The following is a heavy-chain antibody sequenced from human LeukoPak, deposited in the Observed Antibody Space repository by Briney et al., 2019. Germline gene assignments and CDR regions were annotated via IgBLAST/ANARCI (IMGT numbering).Heavy chain of an antibody. CDR3: ARQPWEGTAYYFDF. CDR2: IFHSGST. V-gene: IGHV4-61*01. CDR1: GASVSSGSYY. D-gene: IGHD1-26*01. Sequence: SETLSLTCTVSGASVSSGSYYWSWIRQPPGKGLEWIGYIFHSGSTHYNPSLKSRVTMSVDTSKNQFSLKLTSVTAADPAVYFCARQPWEGTAYYFDFWGLGTLVTVSS. J-gene: IGHJ4*02.